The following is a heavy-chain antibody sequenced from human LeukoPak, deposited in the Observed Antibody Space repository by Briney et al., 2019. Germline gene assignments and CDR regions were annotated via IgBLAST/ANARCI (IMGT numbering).Heavy chain of an antibody. D-gene: IGHD3-9*01. CDR3: ARNDILTSYYSYYFDY. CDR2: IKQDGSQK. J-gene: IGHJ4*02. Sequence: PGGSLRLSCAASGFTFSSYWMHWVRQAPGKGLEWVANIKQDGSQKYYVDSVKGRFTISRDNAKNSLYLQMNSLRAEDTAVYYCARNDILTSYYSYYFDYWGQGTLVTVSS. V-gene: IGHV3-7*01. CDR1: GFTFSSYW.